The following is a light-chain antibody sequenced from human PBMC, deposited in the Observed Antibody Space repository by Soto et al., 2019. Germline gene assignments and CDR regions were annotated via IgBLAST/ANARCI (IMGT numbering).Light chain of an antibody. V-gene: IGKV4-1*01. CDR3: QQYYRPWT. CDR1: QSVLYSSNNKNY. J-gene: IGKJ1*01. CDR2: WAS. Sequence: DIVMTQSPDSLAVSLGERATINCKSSQSVLYSSNNKNYLAWYQQKPGQPPKLLMYWASTRESGVPERFSGSGPGTDFTLTISSLQYEGVAVYYCQQYYRPWTFPHWTKVEIK.